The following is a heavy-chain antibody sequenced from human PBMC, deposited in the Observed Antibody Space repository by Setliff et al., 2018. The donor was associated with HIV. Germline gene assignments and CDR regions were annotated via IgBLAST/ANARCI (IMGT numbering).Heavy chain of an antibody. CDR1: GYSISRNYY. Sequence: SETLSLTCSVSGYSISRNYYWGWIRQSPGKGLEWIASMHGSGNTHYNPSLQSRITISLDTSKNQFSLTLSSVTAADAAVYYCARQSTVAAAGFDFWGQGTLVTVSS. CDR2: MHGSGNT. J-gene: IGHJ4*02. D-gene: IGHD6-13*01. CDR3: ARQSTVAAAGFDF. V-gene: IGHV4-38-2*02.